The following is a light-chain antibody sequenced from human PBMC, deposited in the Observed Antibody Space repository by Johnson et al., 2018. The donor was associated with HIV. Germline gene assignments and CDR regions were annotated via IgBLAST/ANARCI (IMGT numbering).Light chain of an antibody. CDR1: SSNIGSNF. CDR2: ENN. Sequence: QSVLTQPPSVSAAPGQKVTISCSGSSSNIGSNFVSWYQQLPGTAPKVLIYENNKRPSGFPDRFSGSKSGTSATLGITGLQHGDSAYYYCGTGDTRLSAGHVFRAGPNVTVL. CDR3: GTGDTRLSAGHV. V-gene: IGLV1-51*02. J-gene: IGLJ1*01.